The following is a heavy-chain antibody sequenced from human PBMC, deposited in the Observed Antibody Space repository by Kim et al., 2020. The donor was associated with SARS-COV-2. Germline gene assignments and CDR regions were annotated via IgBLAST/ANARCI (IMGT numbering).Heavy chain of an antibody. V-gene: IGHV3-74*01. CDR3: ARAGSGGSFPT. J-gene: IGHJ5*02. CDR1: GFTLSDYW. CDR2: TSRDGRI. Sequence: GGSLRLSCAASGFTLSDYWMHWVRQAPGKGLVWVSLTSRDGRIAYADSVKGRFTISRDNAKNTVSLQMNSLRADDTAVYYCARAGSGGSFPTWGQGTLATVSS. D-gene: IGHD2-15*01.